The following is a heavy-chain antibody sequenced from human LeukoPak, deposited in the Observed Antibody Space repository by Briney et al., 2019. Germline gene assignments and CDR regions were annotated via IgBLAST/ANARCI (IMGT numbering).Heavy chain of an antibody. CDR1: GGSISSSSYY. CDR2: IYYSGST. V-gene: IGHV4-39*07. J-gene: IGHJ3*02. CDR3: ARASSYYGSGSYFDAFDI. Sequence: PSETLSLTCTVSGGSISSSSYYWGWIRQPPGKGLEWIGSIYYSGSTYYNPSLKSRVTISVDTSKNQFSLKLSSVTAADTAVYYCARASSYYGSGSYFDAFDIWGQGTMVTVSS. D-gene: IGHD3-10*01.